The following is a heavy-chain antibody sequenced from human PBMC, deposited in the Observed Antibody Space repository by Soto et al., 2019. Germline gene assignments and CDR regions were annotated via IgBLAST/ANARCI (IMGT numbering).Heavy chain of an antibody. D-gene: IGHD1-1*01. J-gene: IGHJ4*02. V-gene: IGHV4-34*01. Sequence: QVQLQQWGAGLLKPSETLSLTCAVYGGSFSGYYWSWIRQPPGKGLEWIGEINHSGSTNYNPSLKSRVTISVDTSKNQFSLKLSSVTAADTAVYYCASLDVDVYWGQGTLVTVSS. CDR2: INHSGST. CDR3: ASLDVDVY. CDR1: GGSFSGYY.